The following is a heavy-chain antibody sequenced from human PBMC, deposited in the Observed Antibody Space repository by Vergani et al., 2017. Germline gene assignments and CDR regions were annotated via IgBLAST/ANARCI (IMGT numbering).Heavy chain of an antibody. J-gene: IGHJ3*02. D-gene: IGHD6-13*01. Sequence: QVQLVQSGGGVVQPGRSLRLSCAASGFTFSSYGMHWVRQAPGKGLEWVAVIWYDGSNKYYADSVKGRFTISRDNSKNTLYLQTNSLRAEDTAVYYCASFWYSSWPDAFDIWGQGTMVTVSS. CDR2: IWYDGSNK. V-gene: IGHV3-33*01. CDR3: ASFWYSSWPDAFDI. CDR1: GFTFSSYG.